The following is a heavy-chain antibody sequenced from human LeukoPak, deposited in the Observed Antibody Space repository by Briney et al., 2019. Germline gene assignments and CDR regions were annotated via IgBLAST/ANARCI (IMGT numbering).Heavy chain of an antibody. J-gene: IGHJ4*02. Sequence: SETLSLTCAVYGGSFSGYYWSWIRQPPGKGLEWIVEINHSGSTNYNPSLKSRVTISVDTSKNQFSLKLSSVTAADTAVYYCARGAKYYDSSGYYPLDYWGQGTLVTVSS. CDR2: INHSGST. V-gene: IGHV4-34*01. CDR1: GGSFSGYY. D-gene: IGHD3-22*01. CDR3: ARGAKYYDSSGYYPLDY.